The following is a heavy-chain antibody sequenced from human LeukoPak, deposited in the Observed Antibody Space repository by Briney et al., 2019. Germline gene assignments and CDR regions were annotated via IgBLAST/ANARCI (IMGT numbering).Heavy chain of an antibody. CDR1: GYSFTSYW. V-gene: IGHV5-51*01. CDR3: ARQSITMVRGVIRAYYFDY. J-gene: IGHJ4*02. CDR2: IYPGDSDT. Sequence: GESLKISCKGSGYSFTSYWIGWVRQMPGKGLEWMGIIYPGDSDTRYSPSFQGQVTISADKSISTAYLQWSSLKASDTAMYYCARQSITMVRGVIRAYYFDYWGQGTLVTVSS. D-gene: IGHD3-10*01.